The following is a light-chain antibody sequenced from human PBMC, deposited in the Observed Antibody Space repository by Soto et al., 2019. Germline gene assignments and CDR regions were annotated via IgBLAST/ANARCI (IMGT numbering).Light chain of an antibody. CDR3: QRYISLYT. V-gene: IGKV1-5*03. CDR2: KAS. J-gene: IGKJ2*01. Sequence: DIQMTQSPSSLSASVGDRVTITCRASQSISSWLAWYQQKPGKAPKLLIYKASSLESGVPSRFSGSGPGTVLSINISSLQRDDFAIYYCQRYISLYTFGQGTKLEIK. CDR1: QSISSW.